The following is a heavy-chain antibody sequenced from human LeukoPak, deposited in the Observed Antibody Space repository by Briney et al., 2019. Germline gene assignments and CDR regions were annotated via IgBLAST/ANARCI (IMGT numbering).Heavy chain of an antibody. Sequence: ASVKVSCTASGYTFNSHYMHWVRQAPGQGLEWMGILNPSGGTTTYAQKFQGRVTMTRDTSTSTVYMELSGLRSEDTAVYYCARGGFSSSWYYFDYWGQGTLVTVSS. CDR3: ARGGFSSSWYYFDY. V-gene: IGHV1-46*02. CDR1: GYTFNSHY. D-gene: IGHD6-13*01. CDR2: LNPSGGTT. J-gene: IGHJ4*02.